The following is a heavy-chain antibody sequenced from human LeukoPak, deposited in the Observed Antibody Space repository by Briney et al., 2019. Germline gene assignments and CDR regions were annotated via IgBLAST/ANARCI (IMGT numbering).Heavy chain of an antibody. CDR1: GFTFSSYS. Sequence: RGSLRLSCAASGFTFSSYSMNWVRQAPGKGLEWVSYISSSSSAIYYADSVKGRFTISRDNAKNSLYLQMNSLRDEDTAFYYCARGLTTVTRSPFDYWGQGTLVTVSS. V-gene: IGHV3-48*02. CDR2: ISSSSSAI. CDR3: ARGLTTVTRSPFDY. D-gene: IGHD4-17*01. J-gene: IGHJ4*02.